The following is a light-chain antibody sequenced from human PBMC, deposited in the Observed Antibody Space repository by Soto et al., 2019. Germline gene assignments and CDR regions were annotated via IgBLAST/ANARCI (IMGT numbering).Light chain of an antibody. CDR1: QSVSSN. CDR2: GAS. J-gene: IGKJ4*02. V-gene: IGKV3-15*01. CDR3: QQYNNWPLT. Sequence: EIVMTQSPATLSVSPGEKATLSCRASQSVSSNLAWYQQKPGQAPRLLIYGASTRATGIPARFSGSGSGTEFTLNISGLHSEDFAVYYCQQYNNWPLTVGGGTKMEIK.